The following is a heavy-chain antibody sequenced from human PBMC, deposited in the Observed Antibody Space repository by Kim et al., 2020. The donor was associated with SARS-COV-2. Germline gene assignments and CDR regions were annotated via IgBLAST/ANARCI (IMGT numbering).Heavy chain of an antibody. J-gene: IGHJ4*02. CDR1: GFTFSSYG. Sequence: GGSLRLSCAASGFTFSSYGMHWVRQAPGKGLEWVAVIWYDGSNKYYADSVKGRFTISRDNSKNTLYLQMNSLRAEDTAVYYCAREVNCGGDRGLDYWGQGTLVTVSS. D-gene: IGHD2-21*02. CDR2: IWYDGSNK. CDR3: AREVNCGGDRGLDY. V-gene: IGHV3-33*01.